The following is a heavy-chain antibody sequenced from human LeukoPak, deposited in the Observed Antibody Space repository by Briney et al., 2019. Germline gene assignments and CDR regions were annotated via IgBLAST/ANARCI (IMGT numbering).Heavy chain of an antibody. CDR1: GGSFSGYY. CDR3: ARGGYSHGYNWYFDL. D-gene: IGHD5-18*01. CDR2: INHSGST. Sequence: PSETLSLTCAVYGGSFSGYYWSWIRQPPGKGLEWIGEINHSGSTNYNPSLKSRVTISVDTSKNQFSLKLSSVTAADTAVYYCARGGYSHGYNWYFDLWGRGTLVTVSS. V-gene: IGHV4-34*01. J-gene: IGHJ2*01.